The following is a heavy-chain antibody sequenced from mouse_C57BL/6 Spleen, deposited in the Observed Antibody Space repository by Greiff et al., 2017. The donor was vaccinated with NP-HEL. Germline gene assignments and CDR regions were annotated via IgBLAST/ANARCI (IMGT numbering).Heavy chain of an antibody. CDR2: IYPRSGNT. J-gene: IGHJ2*01. Sequence: QVQLQQSGAELARPGASVKLSCKASGYTFTSYGISWVKQRTGQGLEWIGEIYPRSGNTYYNEKFKGKATLTADKSSSTAYMELRSLTSEDSAVYFCAREGVTTVGGGFDYWGQGTTLTVSS. CDR1: GYTFTSYG. D-gene: IGHD1-1*01. CDR3: AREGVTTVGGGFDY. V-gene: IGHV1-81*01.